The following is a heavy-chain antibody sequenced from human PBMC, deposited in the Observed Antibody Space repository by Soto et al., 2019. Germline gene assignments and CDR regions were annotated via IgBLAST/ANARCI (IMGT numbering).Heavy chain of an antibody. CDR3: ARDLYASANYLGAFDI. CDR2: IYSSGST. D-gene: IGHD3-10*01. CDR1: GFNVSTNY. Sequence: EVQLVESGGGLVQPGGSLRLSCAASGFNVSTNYMSWVRQAPGKGLEWVSVIYSSGSTYYGDSVKGRFTISRQNSKNTVYLQMNSLRAEDTAVYYCARDLYASANYLGAFDIWAQGTMVTVSS. V-gene: IGHV3-53*04. J-gene: IGHJ3*02.